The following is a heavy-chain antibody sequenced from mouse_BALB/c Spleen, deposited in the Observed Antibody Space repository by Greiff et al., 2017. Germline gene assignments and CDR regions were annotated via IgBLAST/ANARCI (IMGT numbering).Heavy chain of an antibody. CDR2: IWAGGST. Sequence: QVQLKESGPGLVAPSQSLSITCTVSGFSLTSYGVHWVRQPPGKGLEWLGVIWAGGSTNYNSALLFRLSISTDNSTTQVFSKNNRLKTDDTAMYYCARDLDGYPFDYWGQGTTLTVSA. CDR3: ARDLDGYPFDY. D-gene: IGHD1-2*01. CDR1: GFSLTSYG. J-gene: IGHJ2*01. V-gene: IGHV2-9*02.